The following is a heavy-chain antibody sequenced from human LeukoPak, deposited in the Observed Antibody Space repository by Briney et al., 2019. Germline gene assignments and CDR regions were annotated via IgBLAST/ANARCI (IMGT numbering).Heavy chain of an antibody. CDR1: GGTFCSYV. CDR2: IIPIFGTA. D-gene: IGHD5-18*01. Sequence: GASVKVSCKASGGTFCSYVISWVRQAPGQGLDWVGGIIPIFGTAHYAQKFQGRLTITADESTSTVYMEMSSLRSEDTAMYYCAKEGDTALVTGYFDLWGRGTLVTVSS. V-gene: IGHV1-69*01. CDR3: AKEGDTALVTGYFDL. J-gene: IGHJ2*01.